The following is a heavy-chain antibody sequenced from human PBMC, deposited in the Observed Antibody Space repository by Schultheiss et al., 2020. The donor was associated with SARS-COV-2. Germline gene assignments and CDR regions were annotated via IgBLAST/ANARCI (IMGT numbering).Heavy chain of an antibody. J-gene: IGHJ3*02. Sequence: SVKVSCKASGYTFTSYDISWVRQATGQGLEWMGGIIPIFGTANYAQKFQGRVTITADESTSTAYMELSSLRSEDTAVYYCASLARYDSSGYYYVGDDAFDIWGQGTMVTVSS. CDR3: ASLARYDSSGYYYVGDDAFDI. CDR2: IIPIFGTA. V-gene: IGHV1-69*13. CDR1: GYTFTSYD. D-gene: IGHD3-22*01.